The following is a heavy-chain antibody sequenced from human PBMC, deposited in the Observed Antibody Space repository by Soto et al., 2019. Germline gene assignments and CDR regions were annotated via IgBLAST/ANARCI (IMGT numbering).Heavy chain of an antibody. CDR3: ARDICCSGGSCYFGAFDI. Sequence: GGSLRLSCAASGFTFSSYSMNWVRQAPGKGLEWVSYISSSSSTIYYADSVKGRFTISRDNAKNSLYLQMNSLRAEDTAVYYCARDICCSGGSCYFGAFDIWGQGTMVTVSS. CDR1: GFTFSSYS. J-gene: IGHJ3*02. D-gene: IGHD2-15*01. CDR2: ISSSSSTI. V-gene: IGHV3-48*01.